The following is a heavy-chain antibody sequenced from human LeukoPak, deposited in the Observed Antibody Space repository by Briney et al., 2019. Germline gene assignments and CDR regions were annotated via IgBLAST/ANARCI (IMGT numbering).Heavy chain of an antibody. D-gene: IGHD3-3*01. J-gene: IGHJ4*02. Sequence: PSGTLSLTCAVSGVSINSDYWWTWVRQSPGKGLEWIGEISHTGSVNYNLSLESRVTISTDKSKNQFSLTLRSVAAADTAVYYCARHDDFLSPYDYWGRGVLVTVSS. CDR2: ISHTGSV. CDR1: GVSINSDYW. CDR3: ARHDDFLSPYDY. V-gene: IGHV4-4*02.